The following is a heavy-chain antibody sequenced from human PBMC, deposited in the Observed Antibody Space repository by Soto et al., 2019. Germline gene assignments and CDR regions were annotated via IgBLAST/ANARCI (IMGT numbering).Heavy chain of an antibody. Sequence: GGSLTISCAASGFTFSDHYMSWIRQAPGKGLEWIGYSSNSGSFTRYADSVKGRFSISRDNAKNSLYLQINSLRGDDTAIYYCVRSGDNYNLLDYWGQGTPVTVSS. J-gene: IGHJ4*02. D-gene: IGHD1-1*01. CDR1: GFTFSDHY. V-gene: IGHV3-11*06. CDR3: VRSGDNYNLLDY. CDR2: SSNSGSFT.